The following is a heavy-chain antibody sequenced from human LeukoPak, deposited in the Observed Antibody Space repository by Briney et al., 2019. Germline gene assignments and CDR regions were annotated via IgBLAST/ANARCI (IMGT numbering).Heavy chain of an antibody. Sequence: GASVKVSCKASGYTFTGYYMHWVRQAPGQGLEWMGWINPNSGGTNYAQKFQGRVTMTRDTSISTAYMELSRLRSDDTAVYYCARDRSVGATYDFDYWGQGTLVTVSS. D-gene: IGHD1-26*01. CDR1: GYTFTGYY. CDR2: INPNSGGT. J-gene: IGHJ4*02. V-gene: IGHV1-2*02. CDR3: ARDRSVGATYDFDY.